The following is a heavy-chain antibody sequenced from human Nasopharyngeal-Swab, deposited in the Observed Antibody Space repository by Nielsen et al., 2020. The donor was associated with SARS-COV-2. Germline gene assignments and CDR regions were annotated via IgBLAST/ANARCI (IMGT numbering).Heavy chain of an antibody. CDR3: ARQSWAGYYYDSSGYMDV. V-gene: IGHV4-31*02. CDR2: IYYGGST. D-gene: IGHD3-22*01. Sequence: PGKGLEWIGYIYYGGSTYYNPSLKSRVTISVDTSKNQFSLKLSSVTAADTAVYYCARQSWAGYYYDSSGYMDVWGKGTTVTVSS. J-gene: IGHJ6*04.